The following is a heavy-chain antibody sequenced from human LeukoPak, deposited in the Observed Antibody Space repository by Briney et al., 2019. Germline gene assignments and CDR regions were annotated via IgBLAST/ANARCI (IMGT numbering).Heavy chain of an antibody. J-gene: IGHJ4*02. V-gene: IGHV1-69*13. D-gene: IGHD3-9*01. CDR2: IIPIFGTA. CDR3: ARVPEGYFDWLLYFDY. Sequence: SVKVSCKASGGTFSSYAISWVRQAPGQGLEWMGGIIPIFGTANYAQKFQGRVTITADESTSTAHMELSSLRSEDTAVYYCARVPEGYFDWLLYFDYWGQGTLVTVSS. CDR1: GGTFSSYA.